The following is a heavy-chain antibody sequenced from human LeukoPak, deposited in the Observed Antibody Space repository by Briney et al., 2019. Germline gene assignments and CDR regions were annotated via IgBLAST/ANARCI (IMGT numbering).Heavy chain of an antibody. J-gene: IGHJ6*02. D-gene: IGHD3-3*01. V-gene: IGHV3-7*01. Sequence: PGGSLRLSCAASGFTFSSYWMNWARQAPGKGLEWVASINHNGNVNYYVDSVKGRFTISRDNAKNSLYLQMNSLRAEDMAVYYCARDRSITIFGVVPPGSGMDVWGQGTTVTVSS. CDR2: INHNGNVN. CDR1: GFTFSSYW. CDR3: ARDRSITIFGVVPPGSGMDV.